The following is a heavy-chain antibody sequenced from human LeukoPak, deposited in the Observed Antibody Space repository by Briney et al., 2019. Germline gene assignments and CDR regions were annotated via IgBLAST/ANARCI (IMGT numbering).Heavy chain of an antibody. V-gene: IGHV1-46*01. J-gene: IGHJ6*04. D-gene: IGHD3-22*01. Sequence: ASVKVSCKASGYTFTYFYMHGVRQAPGQGLEWTGVIDPSAGSTTYAQKFQGRVTMTRDTATSTVYMELSSLRSEDTAVYYCARAHYASSNIKVPFDVWGKGTTVTVSS. CDR2: IDPSAGST. CDR1: GYTFTYFY. CDR3: ARAHYASSNIKVPFDV.